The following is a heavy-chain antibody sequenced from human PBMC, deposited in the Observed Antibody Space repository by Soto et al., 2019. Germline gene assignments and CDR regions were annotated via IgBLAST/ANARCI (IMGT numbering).Heavy chain of an antibody. CDR1: GFTFSSYS. CDR3: AGAPTWIQLWLYDY. D-gene: IGHD5-18*01. CDR2: ISSSSSYI. J-gene: IGHJ4*02. Sequence: GGSLRLSCAASGFTFSSYSMNWVRQAPGKGLEWVSSISSSSSYIYYADSVKGRFTISRDNAKNSLYLQMNSLRAEDTAVYYCAGAPTWIQLWLYDYWGQGTLVTVSS. V-gene: IGHV3-21*01.